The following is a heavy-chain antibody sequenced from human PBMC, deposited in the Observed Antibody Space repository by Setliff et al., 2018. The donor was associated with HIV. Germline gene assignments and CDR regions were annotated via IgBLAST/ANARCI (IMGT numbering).Heavy chain of an antibody. CDR2: IKQDGSEK. Sequence: GGSLRLSCAASGFTFSSCWVTWVRQGPGKGLEWVANIKQDGSEKYYADSVKGRFTVSRDNSKNTVYLQMNSLRDEDRAVYYCARESSTVRGVIDIWGQGTMVTVSS. J-gene: IGHJ3*02. D-gene: IGHD3-10*01. V-gene: IGHV3-7*01. CDR1: GFTFSSCW. CDR3: ARESSTVRGVIDI.